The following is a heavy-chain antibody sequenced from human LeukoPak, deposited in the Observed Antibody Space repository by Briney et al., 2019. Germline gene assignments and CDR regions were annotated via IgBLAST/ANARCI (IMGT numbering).Heavy chain of an antibody. D-gene: IGHD3-3*01. V-gene: IGHV4-59*01. CDR2: IYYSGST. CDR1: GXSISSYY. CDR3: ARSITIFGVVTYFDY. Sequence: SETLSLTCTVSGXSISSYYWSWIRQPPGKGQEWIGYIYYSGSTNYNPSLKSRVTISVDTSKNQFSLKLSSVTAADTAVYYCARSITIFGVVTYFDYWGQGTLVTVSS. J-gene: IGHJ4*02.